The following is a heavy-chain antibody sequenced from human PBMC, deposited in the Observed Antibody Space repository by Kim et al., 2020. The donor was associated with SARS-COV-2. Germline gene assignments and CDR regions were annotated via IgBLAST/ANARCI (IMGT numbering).Heavy chain of an antibody. Sequence: SETLSLTCAVYGGSFSGFFWSWIRQPPGKGLEWIGEINHSGSTNYNPSLRSRVTISADTSKSQFSLKLSSVTAADTAVYFCARGGSPPDVCGQGTTVTVS. CDR3: ARGGSPPDV. J-gene: IGHJ6*02. V-gene: IGHV4-34*01. CDR2: INHSGST. CDR1: GGSFSGFF.